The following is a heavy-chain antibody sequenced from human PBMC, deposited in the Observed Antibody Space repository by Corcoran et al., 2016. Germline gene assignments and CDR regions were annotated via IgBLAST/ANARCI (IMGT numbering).Heavy chain of an antibody. J-gene: IGHJ4*02. V-gene: IGHV3-53*01. Sequence: EVQLVESGGGLIQPGGSLRLSCAASGFTVSSNYMSWVRQAPGKGLEWVSVIYSGGSTYYADSVKGRFSISRDNSKNTLYLQMNSLRDEEPAVYYCAIVAVAGLYVDYWGQGTLVTASS. D-gene: IGHD6-19*01. CDR1: GFTVSSNY. CDR2: IYSGGST. CDR3: AIVAVAGLYVDY.